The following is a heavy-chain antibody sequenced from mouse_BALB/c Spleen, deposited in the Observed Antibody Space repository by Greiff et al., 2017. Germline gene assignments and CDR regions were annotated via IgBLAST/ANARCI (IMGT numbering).Heavy chain of an antibody. CDR1: GFSLTGYG. CDR3: ARGGD. J-gene: IGHJ4*01. CDR2: IWGDGST. Sequence: VKLVESGPGLVEPSQCLSISCTVSGFSLTGYGVNWVRQPPGKGLEWLGMIWGDGSTDYNSALKSRLSISKDNSKSQVFLIKNSLRTDDTARYYGARGGDWGQGTSVTVSS. V-gene: IGHV2-6-7*01.